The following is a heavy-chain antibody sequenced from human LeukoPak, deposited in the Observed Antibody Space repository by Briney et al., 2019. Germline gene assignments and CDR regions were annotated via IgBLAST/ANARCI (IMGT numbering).Heavy chain of an antibody. J-gene: IGHJ4*02. CDR3: ARERGYSSDY. CDR1: GFTFSTLG. CDR2: ISHSSTYI. V-gene: IGHV3-21*01. D-gene: IGHD5-18*01. Sequence: GGSLRLSCAASGFTFSTLGFNWVRQAGGKGLEWVSSISHSSTYISYADSVKGRFTISRDNARNSLYLQMDSLRVEDTAVYYCARERGYSSDYWGQGTLVTVSS.